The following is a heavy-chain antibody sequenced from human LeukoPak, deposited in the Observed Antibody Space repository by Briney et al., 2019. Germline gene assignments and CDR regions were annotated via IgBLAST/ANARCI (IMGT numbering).Heavy chain of an antibody. CDR3: ARDNTGAGLFDY. CDR1: GYTCTSYY. J-gene: IGHJ4*02. V-gene: IGHV1-46*01. Sequence: ASVKVSCKASGYTCTSYYMQWVRQAPRQGLEWMGIIDPSGSSTSYAQKFQGRVTTTRDTSTSTVYMDLSSLRSEDTPVYYCARDNTGAGLFDYWGQGTLVTVSS. CDR2: IDPSGSST. D-gene: IGHD6-19*01.